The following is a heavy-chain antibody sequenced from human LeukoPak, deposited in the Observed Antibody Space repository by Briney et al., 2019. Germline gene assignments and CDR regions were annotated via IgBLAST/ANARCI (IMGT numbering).Heavy chain of an antibody. D-gene: IGHD3-22*01. CDR3: ARGGYDSSDYFNY. CDR2: ISYDGSNK. Sequence: PARSLRLSCAASGFTFSSYGMHWVRQAPGKGLEWVAVISYDGSNKYYADSVKGRFTISRDNSKNTLYLQMNSLRAGDTAVYYCARGGYDSSDYFNYWGQGTLVTVSS. J-gene: IGHJ4*02. V-gene: IGHV3-30*03. CDR1: GFTFSSYG.